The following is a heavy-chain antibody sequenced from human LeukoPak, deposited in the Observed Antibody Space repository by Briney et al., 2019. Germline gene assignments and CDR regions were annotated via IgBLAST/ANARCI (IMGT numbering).Heavy chain of an antibody. CDR1: GGSISSYY. J-gene: IGHJ4*02. CDR2: IYYSGST. CDR3: ARGFGYYHGSGSSHAPFDY. D-gene: IGHD3-10*01. Sequence: SETLSLTCTVSGGSISSYYWSWIRQPPGKGLEWIGYIYYSGSTNYNPSLKSRVTISVDTSKNQFSLKLSSVTAADTAVYYCARGFGYYHGSGSSHAPFDYWGQGTLVTVSS. V-gene: IGHV4-59*01.